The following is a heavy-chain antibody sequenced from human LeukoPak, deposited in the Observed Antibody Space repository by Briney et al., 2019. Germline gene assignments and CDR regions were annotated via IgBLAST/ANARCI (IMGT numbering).Heavy chain of an antibody. Sequence: SETLSLTCTVSGGSINTNYWSWIRQHPGKGLEWIGYIYYSGSTYYNPSLKSRVTISVDTSKNQFSLKLSSVTAADTAVYYCARVPRTYSSGWYYFDYWGQGTLVTVSS. D-gene: IGHD6-19*01. CDR3: ARVPRTYSSGWYYFDY. CDR2: IYYSGST. J-gene: IGHJ4*02. CDR1: GGSINTNY. V-gene: IGHV4-59*12.